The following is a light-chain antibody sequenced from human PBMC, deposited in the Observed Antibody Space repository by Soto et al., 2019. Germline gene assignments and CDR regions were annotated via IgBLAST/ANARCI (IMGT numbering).Light chain of an antibody. Sequence: DIQMTQSPASLSAYVGDRVTITCRASQSVSFWLAWYQQKPGKAPKLLIYKASTLESGVPSRFSGSGSGTEFTLTISSLQPDDFATYYCQQYHSRRTFGQGTKVDI. V-gene: IGKV1-5*03. J-gene: IGKJ1*01. CDR3: QQYHSRRT. CDR1: QSVSFW. CDR2: KAS.